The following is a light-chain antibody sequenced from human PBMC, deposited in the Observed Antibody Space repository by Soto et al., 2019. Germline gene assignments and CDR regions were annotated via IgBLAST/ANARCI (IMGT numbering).Light chain of an antibody. J-gene: IGLJ3*02. CDR2: DVT. V-gene: IGLV2-14*01. CDR1: SSDIGGSDY. CDR3: SSYSTTTTPVL. Sequence: QSALTQPASVSGSPGQSITISCTGTSSDIGGSDYVSWYQQYPGKAPKLIIYDVTNRPSGISTRFSASQSGNTASLTISGLRAEEEADYYCSSYSTTTTPVLFGGGTQLTVL.